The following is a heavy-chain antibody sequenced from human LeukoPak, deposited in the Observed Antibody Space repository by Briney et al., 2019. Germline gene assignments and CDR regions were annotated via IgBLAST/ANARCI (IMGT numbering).Heavy chain of an antibody. CDR1: GGSFSGYY. CDR3: ACRRGYCSGGGCYRGRFDP. V-gene: IGHV4-34*01. J-gene: IGHJ5*02. CDR2: INHSGST. D-gene: IGHD2-15*01. Sequence: SETLSLTCAVYGGSFSGYYWSWIRQPPGKGLEWIGEINHSGSTNYNPSLKSRVTISVDTSKNQFSLKLSSVTAADTAVYYCACRRGYCSGGGCYRGRFDPWGQGTLVTVSS.